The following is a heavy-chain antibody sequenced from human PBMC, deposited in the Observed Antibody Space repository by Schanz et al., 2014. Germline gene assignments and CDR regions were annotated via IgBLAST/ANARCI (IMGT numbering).Heavy chain of an antibody. CDR1: GFTFSSYA. CDR2: ITRSGGGT. CDR3: ASPSGYSDYGTYFDF. V-gene: IGHV3-64*04. Sequence: VQLVESGGYLVQPGGSLRLSCSASGFTFSSYAMHWVRQASGKGLEYVSAITRSGGGTYYSDSVKGRFTISRDNSRNTLYLQMNSLRTEDTAVYYCASPSGYSDYGTYFDFWGQGTLVIVSS. J-gene: IGHJ4*02. D-gene: IGHD5-12*01.